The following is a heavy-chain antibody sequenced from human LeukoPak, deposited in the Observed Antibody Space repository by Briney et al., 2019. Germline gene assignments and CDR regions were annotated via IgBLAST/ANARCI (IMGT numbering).Heavy chain of an antibody. CDR1: GFTFSSYG. CDR3: AKVGFSEMEWLLYSDH. D-gene: IGHD3-3*01. Sequence: GRSLRLSCAASGFTFSSYGMHWVRQAPGKGLEWVAVISYDGSNKYYADSVKGRFTISRDNSKNTLYLQMNSLRAEDTAVYYCAKVGFSEMEWLLYSDHWGQGTLVTVSP. V-gene: IGHV3-30*18. CDR2: ISYDGSNK. J-gene: IGHJ4*02.